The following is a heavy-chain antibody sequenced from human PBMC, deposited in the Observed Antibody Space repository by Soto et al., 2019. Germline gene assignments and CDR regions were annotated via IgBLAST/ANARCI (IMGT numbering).Heavy chain of an antibody. CDR3: AAAVPAEYVFPYYYMDV. V-gene: IGHV4-59*01. Sequence: QVQLQESGPGLVKPSETLSLTCTVSGASISSYHWSWIRQTPGKGLEWIGYIYYSGSANYNPSLKGRVTGSVDTSKNQVSLKLSSVTAADTGVYYCAAAVPAEYVFPYYYMDVWGKGTTVTVSS. CDR1: GASISSYH. CDR2: IYYSGSA. J-gene: IGHJ6*03. D-gene: IGHD3-16*01.